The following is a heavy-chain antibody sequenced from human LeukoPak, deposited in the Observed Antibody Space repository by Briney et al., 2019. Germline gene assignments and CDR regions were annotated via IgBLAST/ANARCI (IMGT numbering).Heavy chain of an antibody. CDR3: ARDDYGERIY. CDR2: ISGNAYST. CDR1: RFTFNRYA. J-gene: IGHJ4*02. Sequence: GGSLRLSCAASRFTFNRYAMSWVRQAPGKGLEWVSGISGNAYSTYYADSVKGRFIISRDNSKNTLHLQMNSLRAEDTAIYYCARDDYGERIYWGQGTLVTVSS. D-gene: IGHD4-17*01. V-gene: IGHV3-23*01.